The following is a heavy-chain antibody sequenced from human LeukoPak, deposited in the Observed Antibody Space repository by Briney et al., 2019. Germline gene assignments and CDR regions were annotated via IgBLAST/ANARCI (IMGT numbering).Heavy chain of an antibody. CDR1: GFTVSSNY. CDR3: ARAIVGASQDYYYGMDV. V-gene: IGHV3-66*01. CDR2: IYSGGST. D-gene: IGHD1-26*01. Sequence: GGSPRLSCAASGFTVSSNYMSWVRQAPGKGLEWVSVIYSGGSTYYADSVKGRFTISRDNSKNTLYLQMNSLRAEDTAVYYCARAIVGASQDYYYGMDVWGQGTTVTVSS. J-gene: IGHJ6*02.